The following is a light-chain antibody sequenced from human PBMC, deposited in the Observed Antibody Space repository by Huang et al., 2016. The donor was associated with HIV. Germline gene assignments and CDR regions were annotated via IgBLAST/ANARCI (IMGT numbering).Light chain of an antibody. CDR1: QTISNY. CDR3: QKSYSIPGT. Sequence: DIQMTQSPTSLSASVGDRVTISCRASQTISNYLSWYQQEPGKAPKLLIYGASNLYSGVPSRFSGGGSGADFTLTINGLQPEDFATYYCQKSYSIPGTFGQGTKLEIK. V-gene: IGKV1-39*01. CDR2: GAS. J-gene: IGKJ2*02.